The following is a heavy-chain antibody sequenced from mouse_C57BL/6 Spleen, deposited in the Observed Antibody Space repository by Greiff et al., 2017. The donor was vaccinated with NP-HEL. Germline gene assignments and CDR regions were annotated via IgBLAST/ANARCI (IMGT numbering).Heavy chain of an antibody. CDR2: ISSGSSTI. CDR1: GFTFSDYG. J-gene: IGHJ3*01. CDR3: ARQGGYYLAWFAY. V-gene: IGHV5-17*01. Sequence: DVKLVESGGGLVKPGGSLKLSCAASGFTFSDYGMHWVRQAPEKGLEWVAYISSGSSTIYYADTVKGRFTISRDNAKNTLFLQMTSLRSEDTAMYYCARQGGYYLAWFAYWGQGTLVTVSA. D-gene: IGHD2-3*01.